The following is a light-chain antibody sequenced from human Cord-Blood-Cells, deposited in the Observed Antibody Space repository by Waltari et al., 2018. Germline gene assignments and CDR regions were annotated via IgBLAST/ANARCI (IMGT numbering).Light chain of an antibody. J-gene: IGLJ1*01. Sequence: QSALTQPASVSGSPGQSITISCTGTSSDVGSCKLVSWYQQHPGKAPKLMIYEGSKRPSGVSNRFSGSKSGNTASLTISGLQAEDEADYYCCSYAGSSTFVFGTGTKVTVL. CDR2: EGS. CDR1: SSDVGSCKL. V-gene: IGLV2-23*03. CDR3: CSYAGSSTFV.